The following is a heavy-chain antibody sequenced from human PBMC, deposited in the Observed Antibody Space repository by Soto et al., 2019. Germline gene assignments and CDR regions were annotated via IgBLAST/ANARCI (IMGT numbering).Heavy chain of an antibody. J-gene: IGHJ4*02. V-gene: IGHV4-59*01. CDR1: GSSISPFY. D-gene: IGHD4-17*01. CDR3: TRVGGYYGDYPNLDY. Sequence: QVQLQESGPGLVKPSETLSLTCTVSGSSISPFYWSWIRQPPGKGLEWIGYIYYTGSTKYNPSLKRRVTLSLGTSRNQLSLKLSSVTAADTAVYYCTRVGGYYGDYPNLDYWGPGTLVAVSS. CDR2: IYYTGST.